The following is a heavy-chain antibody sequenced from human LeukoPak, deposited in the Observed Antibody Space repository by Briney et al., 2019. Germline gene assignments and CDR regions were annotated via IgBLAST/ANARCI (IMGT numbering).Heavy chain of an antibody. V-gene: IGHV4-39*07. CDR1: GGSIGSSSFY. CDR3: ARDIPYSSSWYYFDY. CDR2: IYYSGIT. Sequence: SETLSLTCTVSGGSIGSSSFYWVWIRQPPGKGLEWIGSIYYSGITYYNPSHKSRVTISLDTPKIQFSLNLSSVTAADTAVYYCARDIPYSSSWYYFDYWGQGTLVTVSS. J-gene: IGHJ4*02. D-gene: IGHD6-13*01.